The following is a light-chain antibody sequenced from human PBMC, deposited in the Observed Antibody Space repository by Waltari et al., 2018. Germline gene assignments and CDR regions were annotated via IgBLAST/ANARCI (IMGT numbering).Light chain of an antibody. Sequence: QSALTQPASVSGSPGQSVTISCTGRSSPAGPSDYVSWNQLHPDKPPQVIIYDVSKPPSGVSDRFSGSKSANTASLTISGLQPEDEADYYCSSHTRDDIVLFGGGTKMTVL. CDR1: SSPAGPSDY. CDR3: SSHTRDDIVL. V-gene: IGLV2-14*03. CDR2: DVS. J-gene: IGLJ2*01.